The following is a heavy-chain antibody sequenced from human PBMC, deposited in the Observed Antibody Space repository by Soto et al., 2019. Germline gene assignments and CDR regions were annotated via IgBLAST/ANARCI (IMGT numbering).Heavy chain of an antibody. V-gene: IGHV3-23*01. CDR3: AKDRGPYCSGGICYPPSWFDP. CDR1: GFTFGNYA. D-gene: IGHD2-15*01. J-gene: IGHJ5*02. Sequence: GGSLRLSCVGSGFTFGNYAMSWVRQAPGKGLEWVSSITGIDGRTYYADSVKGRFTISRDNPKNTLYLQMNNLRAEDTAMFYCAKDRGPYCSGGICYPPSWFDPWGQGTQVTVSS. CDR2: ITGIDGRT.